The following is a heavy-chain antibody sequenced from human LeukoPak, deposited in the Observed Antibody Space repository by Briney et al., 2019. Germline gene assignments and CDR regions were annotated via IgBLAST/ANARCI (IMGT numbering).Heavy chain of an antibody. D-gene: IGHD3-22*01. CDR1: GFTFSSYW. CDR3: ARVDYYDTHYGMDV. Sequence: HPGGSLRLSCAASGFTFSSYWMSWVRQAPGKGLEWVANIKQDGSEKYYVDSVKGRFTISRDNAKTSLYLQMNSLRAEDTAVYYCARVDYYDTHYGMDVWGQGTTVTVSS. V-gene: IGHV3-7*01. CDR2: IKQDGSEK. J-gene: IGHJ6*02.